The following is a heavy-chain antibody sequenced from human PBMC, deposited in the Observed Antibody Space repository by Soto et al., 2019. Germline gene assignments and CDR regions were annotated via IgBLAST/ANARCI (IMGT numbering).Heavy chain of an antibody. V-gene: IGHV1-3*01. D-gene: IGHD4-4*01. CDR1: GYTFTSYA. J-gene: IGHJ6*03. CDR2: INAGNGNT. Sequence: ASVKVSCKASGYTFTSYAMHWVRQAPGQRLEWMGWINAGNGNTKYSQKFQGRVTITRDTSASTAYMELSSLRSEDTAVYYCARGGSNLLYYYYYMDVWGKGTTVTVSS. CDR3: ARGGSNLLYYYYYMDV.